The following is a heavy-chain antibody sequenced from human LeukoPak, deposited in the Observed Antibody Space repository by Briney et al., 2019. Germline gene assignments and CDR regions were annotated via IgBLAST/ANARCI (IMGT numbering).Heavy chain of an antibody. CDR3: AREPVPKTYYYGSGNPVYYYYGMDV. D-gene: IGHD3-10*01. V-gene: IGHV1-69*01. CDR1: GGTFSSYA. J-gene: IGHJ6*02. Sequence: ASVKVSCKASGGTFSSYAIGWVRQAPGQGLEWMGGIIPIFGTANYAQKFQGRVTITADESTSTAYMELSSLRSEDTAVYYCAREPVPKTYYYGSGNPVYYYYGMDVWGQGTTVTVSS. CDR2: IIPIFGTA.